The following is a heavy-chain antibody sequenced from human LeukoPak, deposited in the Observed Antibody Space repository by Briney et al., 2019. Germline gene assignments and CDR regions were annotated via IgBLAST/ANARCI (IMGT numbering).Heavy chain of an antibody. Sequence: GGSLRLSCAASGFTFSSYAMTWVRQAPGKGLEWVSAISGSGGSTYYADSVKGRFTISGDNSKNTLYMQMNSLRAEDTAVYYSAMHTVTKSFDYWGQGTLVTVSS. V-gene: IGHV3-23*01. CDR2: ISGSGGST. CDR1: GFTFSSYA. J-gene: IGHJ4*02. D-gene: IGHD4-17*01. CDR3: AMHTVTKSFDY.